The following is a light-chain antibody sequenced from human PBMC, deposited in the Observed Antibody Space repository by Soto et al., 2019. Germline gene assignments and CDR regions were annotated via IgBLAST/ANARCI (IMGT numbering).Light chain of an antibody. V-gene: IGLV2-14*03. CDR3: SSYTSGNTHL. J-gene: IGLJ1*01. CDR2: DVS. Sequence: QSALTQPASVSGSPGQSITISCAGSSSDVGGYNYVSWYQQHPSKAPKLVIYDVSNRPSGVSNRFSGSKSGTTASLTISGLQAEDEADYYCSSYTSGNTHLCGTGTKVTVL. CDR1: SSDVGGYNY.